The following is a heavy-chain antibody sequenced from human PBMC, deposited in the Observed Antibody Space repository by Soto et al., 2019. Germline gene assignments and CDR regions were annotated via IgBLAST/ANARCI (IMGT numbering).Heavy chain of an antibody. CDR1: GYTFTSYA. V-gene: IGHV1-3*01. CDR2: INAGNGNT. D-gene: IGHD2-15*01. CDR3: ARGPGGPDGPGDY. J-gene: IGHJ4*02. Sequence: QVQLVQSGAEVKKPGASVKVSCKASGYTFTSYAMHRVRQAPGQRLEWMGWINAGNGNTKYSQKFQGRVTITRDTSASTAYMELRSLRSEDTAVYYCARGPGGPDGPGDYWGQGTLVTVSS.